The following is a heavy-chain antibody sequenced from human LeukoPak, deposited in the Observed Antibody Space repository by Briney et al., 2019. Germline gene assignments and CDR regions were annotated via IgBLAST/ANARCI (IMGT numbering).Heavy chain of an antibody. CDR3: ARDRDVDTAMP. Sequence: GGSLRLSCAASGFTFSSYSMNWVRQAPGKGLEWVSYISSSSSTIYYADSVKGRFTISRDNAKNSLYLQMNSLRAEGTAVYYCARDRDVDTAMPWGKGTTVTVSS. CDR1: GFTFSSYS. V-gene: IGHV3-48*01. CDR2: ISSSSSTI. J-gene: IGHJ6*04. D-gene: IGHD5-18*01.